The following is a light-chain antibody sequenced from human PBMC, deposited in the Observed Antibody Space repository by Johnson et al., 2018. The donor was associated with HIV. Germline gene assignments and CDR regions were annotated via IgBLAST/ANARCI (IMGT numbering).Light chain of an antibody. CDR1: SSNIGNNY. J-gene: IGLJ1*01. Sequence: QSVLTQPPSVSAAPGQKVTISCSGSSSNIGNNYVSWYQQLPGTAPKLLIYENNKRPSGIPDRFSGSKSGTSATLGITGPQTGDEADYYGGTGDSSLSAYVFGTGTRVTVL. CDR3: GTGDSSLSAYV. CDR2: ENN. V-gene: IGLV1-51*02.